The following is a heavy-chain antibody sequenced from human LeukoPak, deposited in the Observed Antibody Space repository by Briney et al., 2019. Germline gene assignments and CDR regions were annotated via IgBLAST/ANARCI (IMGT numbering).Heavy chain of an antibody. Sequence: ASAKVSCKTSGYSFTAYYIHWVRQAPGQGLEWMGWINPGGGVTYSAQRFQGRVTMTRDTSISTAYMELSGLRSDDTAIYYCARDITGYCSSTGCFPFDYWGQGTLVTVSS. CDR3: ARDITGYCSSTGCFPFDY. CDR1: GYSFTAYY. D-gene: IGHD2-2*01. J-gene: IGHJ4*02. V-gene: IGHV1-2*02. CDR2: INPGGGVT.